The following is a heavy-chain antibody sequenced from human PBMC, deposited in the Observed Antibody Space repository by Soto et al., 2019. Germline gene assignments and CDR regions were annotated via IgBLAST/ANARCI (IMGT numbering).Heavy chain of an antibody. V-gene: IGHV3-66*01. CDR2: ISSDDRT. Sequence: EVQLVESGGGLVQPGGSLRLSCAASGISVSNSYMTWVRQAPGKGLEWVSVISSDDRTYYVDSVRGRFTISRDYSKNTLYLEMNSLRAGDTAVYHCARDTLGGAYDFCHGGQGTLVTVSS. CDR3: ARDTLGGAYDFCH. CDR1: GISVSNSY. J-gene: IGHJ4*02. D-gene: IGHD3-3*01.